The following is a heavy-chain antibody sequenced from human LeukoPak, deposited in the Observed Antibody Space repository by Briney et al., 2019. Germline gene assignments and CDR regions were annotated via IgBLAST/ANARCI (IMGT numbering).Heavy chain of an antibody. CDR3: ARDIPPSGWYDY. V-gene: IGHV1-3*01. D-gene: IGHD6-19*01. CDR1: GYTFTSYA. Sequence: APVKVSCKASGYTFTSYAMHWVRQAPGQRLEWMGWINAGNGNTKYSQKFRGRVTITRDTSASTAYMELSSLRSEDTAVYYCARDIPPSGWYDYWGQGTLVTVSS. CDR2: INAGNGNT. J-gene: IGHJ4*02.